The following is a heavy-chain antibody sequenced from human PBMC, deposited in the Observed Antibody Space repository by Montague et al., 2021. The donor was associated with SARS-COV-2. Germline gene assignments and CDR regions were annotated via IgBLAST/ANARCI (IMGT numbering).Heavy chain of an antibody. J-gene: IGHJ5*02. CDR1: GGSIGSHY. CDR2: IYYTGIT. V-gene: IGHV4-59*11. D-gene: IGHD6-25*01. CDR3: ARGSGSASATWFDP. Sequence: SETLSLTCTVPGGSIGSHYWSWIRLPPGKGLEWVGHIYYTGITKYKSSLKGRVTISVDTSKNQLSLKLDSVTAADTAVYYCARGSGSASATWFDPWGQGTLVTVSS.